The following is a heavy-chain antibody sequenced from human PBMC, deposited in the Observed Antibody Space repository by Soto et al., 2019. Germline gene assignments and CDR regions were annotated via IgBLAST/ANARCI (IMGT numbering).Heavy chain of an antibody. D-gene: IGHD3-22*01. V-gene: IGHV3-30-3*01. CDR3: ARPYYYDSRGYFDY. Sequence: QVQLVESGGGVVQPGRSLRLSCAASGFTFSSYAMHWVRQAPGKGLEWVAVISYDGSNKYYADPVKGRFTISRDNSKNPLYLPMNSLRAEDTAVYCCARPYYYDSRGYFDYWGPGTLVPVSS. CDR2: ISYDGSNK. CDR1: GFTFSSYA. J-gene: IGHJ4*02.